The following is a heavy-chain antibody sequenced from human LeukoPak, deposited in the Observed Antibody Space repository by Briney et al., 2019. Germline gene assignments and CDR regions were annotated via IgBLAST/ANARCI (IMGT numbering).Heavy chain of an antibody. Sequence: ASVKVSCKASGYTFTSYGISWVRQAPGQGLEWMGWISAYNGNTNYAQRLQGRVTMTTDTSTSTAYMELRSLRSDDTAVYYCARAKIRSIAAASTFEDYWGQGTLVTVPS. J-gene: IGHJ4*02. CDR3: ARAKIRSIAAASTFEDY. CDR2: ISAYNGNT. CDR1: GYTFTSYG. V-gene: IGHV1-18*04. D-gene: IGHD6-13*01.